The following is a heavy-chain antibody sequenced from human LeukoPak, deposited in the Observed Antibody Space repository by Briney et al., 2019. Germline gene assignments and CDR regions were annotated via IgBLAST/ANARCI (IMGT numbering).Heavy chain of an antibody. Sequence: ASVKVSCKASGYTFTGYYMHWVRQAPGQGLEWMGWINPNSVGTNYAQKFQGRVTMTRDTSITTAYMELSRLRSDDTAVYYCARAGGAARPVDYWGQGTLVTVSS. CDR3: ARAGGAARPVDY. D-gene: IGHD6-6*01. J-gene: IGHJ4*02. CDR2: INPNSVGT. V-gene: IGHV1-2*02. CDR1: GYTFTGYY.